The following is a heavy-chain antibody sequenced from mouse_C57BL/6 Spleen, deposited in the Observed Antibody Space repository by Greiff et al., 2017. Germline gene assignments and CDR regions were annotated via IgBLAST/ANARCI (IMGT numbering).Heavy chain of an antibody. CDR1: GFTFSNYW. CDR3: TGEESSFDY. CDR2: IRLKSDNYAT. V-gene: IGHV6-3*01. D-gene: IGHD6-1*01. J-gene: IGHJ2*01. Sequence: VQLKQSGGGLVQPGGSMKLSCVASGFTFSNYWMNWVRQSPEKGLEWVAQIRLKSDNYATHYAESVKGRFTISRDDSKSSVYLPMNNLRAEDTGRYYCTGEESSFDYWGQGTTLTVSS.